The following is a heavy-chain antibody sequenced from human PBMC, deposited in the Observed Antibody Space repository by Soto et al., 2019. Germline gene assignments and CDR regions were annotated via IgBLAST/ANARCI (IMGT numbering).Heavy chain of an antibody. Sequence: GGSLRLSCAASGFTFSNAWMSWVRQAPGKGLEWVGRIKSKTDGGTTDYAAPVKGRFTISRDDSKNTLYLQMNSLKTEDTAVYYCTTDYESSSYYFDYWGQGTLVTVSS. J-gene: IGHJ4*02. CDR2: IKSKTDGGTT. CDR3: TTDYESSSYYFDY. CDR1: GFTFSNAW. V-gene: IGHV3-15*01. D-gene: IGHD6-6*01.